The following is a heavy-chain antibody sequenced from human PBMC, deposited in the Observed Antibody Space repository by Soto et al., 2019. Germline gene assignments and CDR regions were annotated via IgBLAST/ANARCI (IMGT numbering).Heavy chain of an antibody. D-gene: IGHD5-18*01. J-gene: IGHJ6*02. CDR2: IWYDGSNK. V-gene: IGHV3-33*01. CDR1: GFTFSSYG. CDR3: ARDSGYSYGYDYYYYYGMDV. Sequence: QVQLVESGGGVVQPGRSLRLSCAASGFTFSSYGMHWVRQAPGKGLEWVAVIWYDGSNKYYADSVKGRFTISRDNSKNTLYLQMNSLRAEDTAVYYCARDSGYSYGYDYYYYYGMDVWGQGTTVTVSS.